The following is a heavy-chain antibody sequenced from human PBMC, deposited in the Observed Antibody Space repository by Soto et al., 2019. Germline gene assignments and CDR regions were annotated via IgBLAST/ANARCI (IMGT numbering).Heavy chain of an antibody. CDR3: AKDPISCSSTSCYTYY. J-gene: IGHJ4*02. Sequence: GGSLRLSCAASGFTFSSYAMSWVRQAPGKGLEWVSAISGSGGSTYYADSVKGRFTISGDNSKNTLYLQMNSLRAEDTAVYYCAKDPISCSSTSCYTYYWGQGTLVTVSS. V-gene: IGHV3-23*01. D-gene: IGHD2-2*02. CDR2: ISGSGGST. CDR1: GFTFSSYA.